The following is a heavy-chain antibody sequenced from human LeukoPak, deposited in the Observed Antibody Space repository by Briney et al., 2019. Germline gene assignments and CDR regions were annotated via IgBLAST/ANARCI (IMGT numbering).Heavy chain of an antibody. J-gene: IGHJ2*01. CDR2: ISYDGGNK. D-gene: IGHD3-10*01. V-gene: IGHV3-30-3*01. CDR3: ARTIVVWFGEPYWYFDL. CDR1: GFTFSSYA. Sequence: GRSLRLSCAASGFTFSSYAMHWVRQAPGKGLEWVAVISYDGGNKYYADSVKGRFTFSRDNAKNSLYLQMNILRAEDTAVYYCARTIVVWFGEPYWYFDLWGRGTLVTVSS.